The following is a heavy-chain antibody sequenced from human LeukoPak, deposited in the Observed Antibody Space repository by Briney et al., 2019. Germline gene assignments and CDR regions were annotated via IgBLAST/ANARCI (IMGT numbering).Heavy chain of an antibody. CDR3: ARVVTASDDFDY. J-gene: IGHJ4*02. Sequence: ASVKVSCKASGGTFSSYAISWVRQAPGQGLDWMGRIIPILGIANYAQKFQGRVTITADKSTSTAYMELGSLRSEDTAVYYCARVVTASDDFDYWGQGTLVTVSS. V-gene: IGHV1-69*04. D-gene: IGHD2-21*02. CDR1: GGTFSSYA. CDR2: IIPILGIA.